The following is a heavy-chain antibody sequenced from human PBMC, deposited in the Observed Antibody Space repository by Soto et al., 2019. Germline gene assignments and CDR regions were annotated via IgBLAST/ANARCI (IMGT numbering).Heavy chain of an antibody. CDR3: ARTGYSSSLRNGMDV. J-gene: IGHJ6*02. Sequence: ASVKVSCKASGVTFSSYAISWVRQAPGQGLEWMGGIIPIFGTANYAQKFQGRVTITADESTCTAYMELSSLRSEDTAVYYCARTGYSSSLRNGMDVWGQGTTVTVSS. D-gene: IGHD6-13*01. CDR2: IIPIFGTA. CDR1: GVTFSSYA. V-gene: IGHV1-69*13.